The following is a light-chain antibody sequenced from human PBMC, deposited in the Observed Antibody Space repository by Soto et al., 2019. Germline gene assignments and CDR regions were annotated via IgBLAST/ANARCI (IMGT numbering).Light chain of an antibody. CDR1: QSVTNRY. J-gene: IGKJ1*01. V-gene: IGKV3-20*01. CDR3: QQYDSSPKT. CDR2: GAS. Sequence: EIVLTQSPGTLSLSPGERATLSCRASQSVTNRYLAWYQQKPGHSPRLLLSGASTRATGIPDRFSCSGSGTDFTLTISRLEPEDSAVYYCQQYDSSPKTFGQGTKVDIK.